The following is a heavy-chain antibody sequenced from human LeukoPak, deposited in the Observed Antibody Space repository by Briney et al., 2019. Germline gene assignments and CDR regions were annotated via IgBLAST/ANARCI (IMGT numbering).Heavy chain of an antibody. Sequence: ASVKVSCKASGGTFSSYAISWVRQAPGQGLEWMVGIIPIFGTANYAQKFQGRVTITTDESTSTAYMELSSLSSEDTAVYYCARNLGGDSLGAFDIWGQGTMVTVSS. CDR1: GGTFSSYA. V-gene: IGHV1-69*05. D-gene: IGHD2-21*02. CDR2: IIPIFGTA. CDR3: ARNLGGDSLGAFDI. J-gene: IGHJ3*02.